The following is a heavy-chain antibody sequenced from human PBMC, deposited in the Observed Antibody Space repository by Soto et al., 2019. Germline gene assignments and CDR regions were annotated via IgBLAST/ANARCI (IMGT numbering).Heavy chain of an antibody. Sequence: GSLRLSCAASGFTFSSYGMHWVRQAPGKGLEWVAVIWYDGSNKYYADSVKGRFTISRDNSKNTLYLQMNSLRAEDTAVYYCARGLGYCSSTSCYEDAFDIWGQGTMVTVSS. CDR1: GFTFSSYG. V-gene: IGHV3-33*01. J-gene: IGHJ3*02. CDR2: IWYDGSNK. D-gene: IGHD2-2*01. CDR3: ARGLGYCSSTSCYEDAFDI.